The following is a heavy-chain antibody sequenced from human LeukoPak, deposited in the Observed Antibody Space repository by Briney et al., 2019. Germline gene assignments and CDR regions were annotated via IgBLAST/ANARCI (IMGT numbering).Heavy chain of an antibody. CDR3: ASKLEGDLFNYYYYGMDV. D-gene: IGHD1-1*01. CDR1: GYTLTSYD. J-gene: IGHJ6*02. V-gene: IGHV1-8*01. Sequence: ASVKVSCKASGYTLTSYDINWVRQATGQGLEWMGWMNPNSGNTGYAQKFQGRVTMTRNTSISTAYMELSSLRSEDTAVYYCASKLEGDLFNYYYYGMDVWGQGTTVTVSS. CDR2: MNPNSGNT.